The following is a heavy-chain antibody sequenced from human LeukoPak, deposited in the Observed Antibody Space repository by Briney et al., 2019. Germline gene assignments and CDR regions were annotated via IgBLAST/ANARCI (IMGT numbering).Heavy chain of an antibody. Sequence: GASVKVSCKASGYTFTSYYLYWVRQAPGQGPEWMGVINPSGGSTTSAQKFQGRVTMTRDTSTSTVYMELRSLRSEDTAVYYCARGPGPADDGGGYCFDYWGQGTLVTVSS. V-gene: IGHV1-46*01. D-gene: IGHD3-22*01. CDR3: ARGPGPADDGGGYCFDY. CDR1: GYTFTSYY. J-gene: IGHJ4*02. CDR2: INPSGGST.